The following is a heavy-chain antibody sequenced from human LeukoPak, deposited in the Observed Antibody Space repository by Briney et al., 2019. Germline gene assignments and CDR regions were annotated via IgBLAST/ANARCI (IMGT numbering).Heavy chain of an antibody. Sequence: SGPTLVKPTQTLTLTCTFSGFSLSTSGMGVGWIRQPPGKALEWLALIYWDDDKRYNTSLKSMLTITKDTSKNKAVLTMTTTEYVDTATYYCAHSVGIVVVTSEDEYYQHWGQGILVTVSS. CDR3: AHSVGIVVVTSEDEYYQH. V-gene: IGHV2-5*02. J-gene: IGHJ1*01. D-gene: IGHD2-21*02. CDR2: IYWDDDK. CDR1: GFSLSTSGMG.